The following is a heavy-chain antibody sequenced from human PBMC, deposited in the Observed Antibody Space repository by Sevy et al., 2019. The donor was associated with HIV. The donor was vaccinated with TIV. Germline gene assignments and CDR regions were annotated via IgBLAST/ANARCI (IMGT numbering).Heavy chain of an antibody. D-gene: IGHD3-10*01. Sequence: SLKISCAASGFTFDDYAMHWVRQAPGKGLEWVSGISWNSGSIGYADSVKGRFPISRDNAKNSLYLQMNSLRAEDTALYYCAKDISSGSGGYYGMDVWGQGTTVTVSS. CDR2: ISWNSGSI. J-gene: IGHJ6*02. CDR3: AKDISSGSGGYYGMDV. CDR1: GFTFDDYA. V-gene: IGHV3-9*01.